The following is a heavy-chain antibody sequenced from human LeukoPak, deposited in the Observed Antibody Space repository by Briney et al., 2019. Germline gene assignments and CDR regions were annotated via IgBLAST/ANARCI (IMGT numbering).Heavy chain of an antibody. CDR3: ASHLEMATIDFDY. V-gene: IGHV1-18*01. CDR1: GYTFTTYG. CDR2: ISTNNGNT. J-gene: IGHJ4*02. Sequence: ASVKVPCKASGYTFTTYGINWVRQAPGQGLEWMGWISTNNGNTHYAQNLQGRVTLTTDISTSTAYMELRSLRSDDTAVYYCASHLEMATIDFDYWGQGTLVTVSS. D-gene: IGHD5-24*01.